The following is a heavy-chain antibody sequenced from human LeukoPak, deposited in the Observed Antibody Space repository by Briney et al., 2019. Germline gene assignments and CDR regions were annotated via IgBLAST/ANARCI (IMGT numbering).Heavy chain of an antibody. CDR2: TDPSDSYT. J-gene: IGHJ1*01. CDR1: GYSFTSYW. Sequence: GESLRISCKGSGYSFTSYWISWVRQMPGKGLERMGRTDPSDSYTNYSPSFQGHVTISADKSISTAYLQWSSLKASDTAMYYCAGAGIAVAGNAEYFQHWGQGTLVTVSS. V-gene: IGHV5-10-1*01. D-gene: IGHD6-19*01. CDR3: AGAGIAVAGNAEYFQH.